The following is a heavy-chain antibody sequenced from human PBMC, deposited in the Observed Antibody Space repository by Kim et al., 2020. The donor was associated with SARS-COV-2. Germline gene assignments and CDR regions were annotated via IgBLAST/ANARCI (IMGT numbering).Heavy chain of an antibody. CDR1: GGSIGSSGNF. V-gene: IGHV4-39*01. J-gene: IGHJ4*02. CDR3: ARRGDSRPFDY. Sequence: SETLSLTCSVSGGSIGSSGNFWAWIRQPPGKGLEWIGSVGYSETIYYNPSLKSRVTISVDTSKKQFSLKLTSVTAADTAVYFCARRGDSRPFDYWGQGTLVTVSS. D-gene: IGHD3-16*01. CDR2: VGYSETI.